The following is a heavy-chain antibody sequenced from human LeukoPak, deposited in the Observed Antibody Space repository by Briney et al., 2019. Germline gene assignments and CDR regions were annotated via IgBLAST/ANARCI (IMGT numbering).Heavy chain of an antibody. CDR3: ARGLVGAMGLLSPWFDP. Sequence: ASVKVSCKASGYTFTSYGISWVRQAPGQGLEWMGWISAYNGNTNYAQKLQGRVTTTTDTSTSTAYMELRSLRSDDTAVYYCARGLVGAMGLLSPWFDPWGQGTLVTVSS. J-gene: IGHJ5*02. D-gene: IGHD1-26*01. CDR1: GYTFTSYG. CDR2: ISAYNGNT. V-gene: IGHV1-18*01.